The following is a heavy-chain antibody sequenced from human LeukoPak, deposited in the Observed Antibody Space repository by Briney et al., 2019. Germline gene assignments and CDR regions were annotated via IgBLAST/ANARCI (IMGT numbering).Heavy chain of an antibody. V-gene: IGHV4-4*07. CDR2: IYTSGST. D-gene: IGHD6-19*01. Sequence: SETLSLTCTVSGGSISSYYWSWIRQPAGKGLEWIGRIYTSGSTNYSPSLKSRVTMSVDTSKNQFSLKLSSVTAADTAVYYCAGSGYSSGWHEWGQGTLVTVSS. J-gene: IGHJ4*02. CDR1: GGSISSYY. CDR3: AGSGYSSGWHE.